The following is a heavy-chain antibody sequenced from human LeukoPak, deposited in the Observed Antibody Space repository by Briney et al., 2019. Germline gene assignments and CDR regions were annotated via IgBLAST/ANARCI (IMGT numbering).Heavy chain of an antibody. CDR3: ARHPWIQLWLRPYYFDY. Sequence: ASVKVSCKASGYTFTGYYMHWVRQAPGQGLEWMGWINPNSGGTNYAQKFQGRVTMTRDTSISTAYMELSRLRSDDTAVYYCARHPWIQLWLRPYYFDYWGQGTLVTVSS. J-gene: IGHJ4*02. CDR2: INPNSGGT. D-gene: IGHD5-18*01. CDR1: GYTFTGYY. V-gene: IGHV1-2*02.